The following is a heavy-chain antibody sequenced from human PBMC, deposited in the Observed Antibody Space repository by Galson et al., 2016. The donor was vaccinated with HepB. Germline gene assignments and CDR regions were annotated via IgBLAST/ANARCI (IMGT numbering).Heavy chain of an antibody. CDR3: ARPVNRVGTGY. J-gene: IGHJ4*02. CDR2: INPNNGDT. CDR1: GYIFTSYD. V-gene: IGHV1-2*02. D-gene: IGHD1-1*01. Sequence: SVKVSCKASGYIFTSYDINWERQAPGQGLEWMGWINPNNGDTMYAQNFRGRVTLTRDTSISTAYMELDSLTSDDTAVYYCARPVNRVGTGYWGQGTLVTVSS.